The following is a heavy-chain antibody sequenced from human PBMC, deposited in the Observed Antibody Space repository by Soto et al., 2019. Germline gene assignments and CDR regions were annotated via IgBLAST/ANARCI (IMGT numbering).Heavy chain of an antibody. V-gene: IGHV4-59*08. D-gene: IGHD1-26*01. CDR3: ARLAAPSGGRYEHRMVDY. Sequence: SETLSLTCTVSGDSMSSQYWSWIRQPPGKGLEWIGDIFSSGSTDSNPSLKSRVTISVDTSNNHFSLRLSSVTAADAAVYFCARLAAPSGGRYEHRMVDYWGQGIRVTVSS. J-gene: IGHJ4*02. CDR1: GDSMSSQY. CDR2: IFSSGST.